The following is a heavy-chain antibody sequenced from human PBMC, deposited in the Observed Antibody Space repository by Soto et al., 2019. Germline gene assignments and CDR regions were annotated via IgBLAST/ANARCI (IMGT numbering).Heavy chain of an antibody. J-gene: IGHJ6*02. CDR3: ARDRGIAAAGNHYYYGMDV. CDR2: ISAYNGNT. V-gene: IGHV1-18*01. D-gene: IGHD6-13*01. Sequence: ASVKVSCKASGYTFTSYGISWVRQAPGQGLEWMGWISAYNGNTNYAQKLQGRVTMTTDTSTSTAYMELRSLRSDDTAVYYCARDRGIAAAGNHYYYGMDVWGQGTTVTVSS. CDR1: GYTFTSYG.